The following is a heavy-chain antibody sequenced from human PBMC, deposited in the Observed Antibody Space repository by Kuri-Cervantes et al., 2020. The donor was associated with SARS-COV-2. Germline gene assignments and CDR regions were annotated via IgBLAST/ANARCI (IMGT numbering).Heavy chain of an antibody. CDR2: IYYSGST. J-gene: IGHJ3*02. Sequence: SETLSLTCTVSGGSICSSSYYWGWIRQPPGKGPEWIGSIYYSGSTYYNPSLKSRVTISVDTSKNQFSLKLSSVTAADTAVYYCARPSIAARADAFDIWGQGTMVTVSS. V-gene: IGHV4-39*01. CDR3: ARPSIAARADAFDI. D-gene: IGHD6-6*01. CDR1: GGSICSSSYY.